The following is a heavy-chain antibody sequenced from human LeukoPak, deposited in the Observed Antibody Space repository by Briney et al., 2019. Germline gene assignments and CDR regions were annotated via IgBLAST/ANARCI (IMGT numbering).Heavy chain of an antibody. D-gene: IGHD3-22*01. V-gene: IGHV4-59*01. CDR2: IYYSGST. CDR1: GGSIGNYY. Sequence: SETLSLTCTVSGGSIGNYYWSWIRQPPGKGLEWIGYIYYSGSTNYNPSLKSRVTISVDTSKSQFSVKLSSVTAADTAVYYCARDRSPEHYYDSSHWDYFHGMDVWGQGTTVTVSS. CDR3: ARDRSPEHYYDSSHWDYFHGMDV. J-gene: IGHJ6*02.